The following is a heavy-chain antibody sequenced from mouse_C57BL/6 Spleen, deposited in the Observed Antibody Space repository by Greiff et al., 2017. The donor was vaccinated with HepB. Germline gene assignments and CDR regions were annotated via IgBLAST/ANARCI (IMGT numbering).Heavy chain of an antibody. J-gene: IGHJ4*01. Sequence: VQLQQSDAELVKPGASVKISCKVSGYTFTDHTIHWMKQRPEQGLEWIGYIYPRDGSTKYNEKFKGKATLTADKSSSTAYMQLNSLTSADSAVYFCARENYDYDEAYYAMDYWGQGTSVTVSS. V-gene: IGHV1-78*01. CDR2: IYPRDGST. CDR3: ARENYDYDEAYYAMDY. D-gene: IGHD2-4*01. CDR1: GYTFTDHT.